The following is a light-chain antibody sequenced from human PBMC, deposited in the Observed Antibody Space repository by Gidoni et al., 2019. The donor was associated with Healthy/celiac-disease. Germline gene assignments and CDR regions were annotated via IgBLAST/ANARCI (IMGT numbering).Light chain of an antibody. V-gene: IGKV3-11*01. CDR2: DAS. Sequence: EFVLTHTPATLSLSPGERATLTCRASQSVSSYSAWYQQKPGQAPRILIYDASNRTTGSPAKFSGSGSGTDVTLTISSLEPEDFAVYYCQQRSNWPQVTFGPGTKVDIK. J-gene: IGKJ3*01. CDR3: QQRSNWPQVT. CDR1: QSVSSY.